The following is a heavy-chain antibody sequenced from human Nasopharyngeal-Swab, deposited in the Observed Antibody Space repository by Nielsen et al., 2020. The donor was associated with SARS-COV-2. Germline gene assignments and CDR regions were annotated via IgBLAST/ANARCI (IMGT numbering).Heavy chain of an antibody. CDR1: GGTFSSYA. D-gene: IGHD4-17*01. J-gene: IGHJ5*02. CDR3: AAVENYGDYVALDP. V-gene: IGHV1-69*10. CDR2: IIPILGIA. Sequence: SVKVSCKASGGTFSSYAISWVRQAPGQGLEWMGGIIPILGIANYAQKFQGRVTITADKSTSTAYMELSSLRSEDTAVYYCAAVENYGDYVALDPWGQGTLVTVSS.